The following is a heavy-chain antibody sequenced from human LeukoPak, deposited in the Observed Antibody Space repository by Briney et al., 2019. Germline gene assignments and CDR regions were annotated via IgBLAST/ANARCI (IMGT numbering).Heavy chain of an antibody. J-gene: IGHJ5*02. Sequence: PVRSLRLSCAASGFTFSSYAMHWVRQAPGKGLEWVAVILNDGSNKYHADSVKGRFTISRDNTKNTLYLQMNSLRTEDTAVYHCARDLPSGTSGFVFDPWGQGTLVTVSS. D-gene: IGHD5-12*01. CDR3: ARDLPSGTSGFVFDP. CDR1: GFTFSSYA. CDR2: ILNDGSNK. V-gene: IGHV3-30*04.